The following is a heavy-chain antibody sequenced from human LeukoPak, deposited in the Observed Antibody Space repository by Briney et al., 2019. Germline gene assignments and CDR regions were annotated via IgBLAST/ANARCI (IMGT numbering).Heavy chain of an antibody. V-gene: IGHV1-8*02. CDR1: GYTFTSYY. CDR3: ARGPPYNSTLGH. Sequence: ASVKVSCKASGYTFTSYYMHWVRQPAGQGLEWMGWMSPNSGDTGYAQKFQGRVTMTRSTPISTAYMELSSLTSEDTAVYYCARGPPYNSTLGHWGQGTLVTVSA. D-gene: IGHD6-13*01. J-gene: IGHJ4*01. CDR2: MSPNSGDT.